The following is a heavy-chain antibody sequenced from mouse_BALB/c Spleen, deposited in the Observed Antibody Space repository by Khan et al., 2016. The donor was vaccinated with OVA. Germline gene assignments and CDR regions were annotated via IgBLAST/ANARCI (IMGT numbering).Heavy chain of an antibody. CDR1: GYSITSDYA. CDR2: ISYSGNT. V-gene: IGHV3-2*02. Sequence: EVQLQESGPGLVKPSQSLSLICTVTGYSITSDYAWNWIRQFPGNKLEWMGFISYSGNTKYNPSLKSRISITRDTSKNQFFLQLNSVTTEDTATYYGAKVCGGDFDYWGQGTTLTVSS. CDR3: AKVCGGDFDY. J-gene: IGHJ2*01.